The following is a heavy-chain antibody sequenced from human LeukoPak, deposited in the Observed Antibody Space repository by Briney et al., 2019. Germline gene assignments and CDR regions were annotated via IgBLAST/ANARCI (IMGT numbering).Heavy chain of an antibody. Sequence: SETLSLTCAVSSYSISSGYYWDWIRQPPGKGLEWIGTIFYSGRAYYNPSLKSRVTMSVDTSKHHFSLKLTSVTAADTAVDFCARYWGGPTGYASGDFDFWGQGTLVTVSS. V-gene: IGHV4-38-2*01. CDR1: SYSISSGYY. J-gene: IGHJ4*02. CDR3: ARYWGGPTGYASGDFDF. D-gene: IGHD3-16*01. CDR2: IFYSGRA.